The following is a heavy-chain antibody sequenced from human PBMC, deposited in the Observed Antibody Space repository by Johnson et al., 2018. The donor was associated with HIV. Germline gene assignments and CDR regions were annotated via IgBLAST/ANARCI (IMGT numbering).Heavy chain of an antibody. CDR2: ISYDGSNK. CDR1: GLTFSSYG. Sequence: QVQLVESGGGVVQPGGSLRLSCAASGLTFSSYGMHWVRQAPGKGLEWVAVISYDGSNKYYADSVKGRFSISRYNSKNTLYLQMNSLRAEDTAVYYCAKEDWNYRGIDAFDIWG. V-gene: IGHV3-30*19. J-gene: IGHJ3*02. CDR3: AKEDWNYRGIDAFDI. D-gene: IGHD1-7*01.